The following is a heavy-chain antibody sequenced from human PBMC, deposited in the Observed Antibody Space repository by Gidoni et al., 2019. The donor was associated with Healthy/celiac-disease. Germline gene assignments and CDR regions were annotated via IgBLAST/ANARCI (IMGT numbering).Heavy chain of an antibody. CDR3: ARSVWFGSRGYYYYYMDV. J-gene: IGHJ6*03. CDR1: GDSVSSNSAA. CDR2: TYYRSKWYN. D-gene: IGHD3-10*01. V-gene: IGHV6-1*01. Sequence: QVQLQQSGPGRVKPSQTLSLTCAISGDSVSSNSAAWNWIRPSPSRGLELLGRTYYRSKWYNDYAVSVKSRITINPDTSKNQFSLQLNSVTPEDTAVYYCARSVWFGSRGYYYYYMDVWGKGTTVTVSS.